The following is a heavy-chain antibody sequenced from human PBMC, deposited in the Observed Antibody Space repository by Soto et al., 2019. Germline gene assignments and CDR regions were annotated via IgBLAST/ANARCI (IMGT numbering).Heavy chain of an antibody. CDR2: ITCDGSNT. CDR1: GFTFSSDV. Sequence: PGGSLRLSCVASGFTFSSDVMSWVRQAPGKGLEWVAVITCDGSNTYYADSVKGRFTISRDNSKNTLYLQMNSLRAEDTAVYYCASLGPGDYWGQGTLVTVSS. CDR3: ASLGPGDY. J-gene: IGHJ4*02. V-gene: IGHV3-30-3*01.